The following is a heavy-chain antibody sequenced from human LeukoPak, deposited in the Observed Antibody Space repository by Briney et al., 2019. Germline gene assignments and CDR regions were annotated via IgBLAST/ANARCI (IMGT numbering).Heavy chain of an antibody. CDR3: ARDESLEWLGPGY. J-gene: IGHJ4*02. CDR2: ISYDGSNK. V-gene: IGHV3-30-3*01. D-gene: IGHD3-3*01. Sequence: GGSLRLSCAASGFTFSSYAMHWVRQAPGKGLEWVAVISYDGSNKYYADSVKGRFTISRDNSKNTLYLQMNSLRAEDTAVYYCARDESLEWLGPGYWGQGTLVTVSS. CDR1: GFTFSSYA.